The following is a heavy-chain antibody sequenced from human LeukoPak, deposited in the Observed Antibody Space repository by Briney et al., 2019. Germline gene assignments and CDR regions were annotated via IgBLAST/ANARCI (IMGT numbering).Heavy chain of an antibody. V-gene: IGHV4-38-2*02. D-gene: IGHD1-7*01. Sequence: PSETLSLTCTVSGYSISSGYYWGWIRQPPGKGLEWIGSIYHSGSTYYNPSLKSRVTISVDTSKNQFSLKLSSVTAADTAVYYCARDLVAGTTSSHRVDPWGQGTLVTVSS. CDR3: ARDLVAGTTSSHRVDP. CDR2: IYHSGST. CDR1: GYSISSGYY. J-gene: IGHJ5*02.